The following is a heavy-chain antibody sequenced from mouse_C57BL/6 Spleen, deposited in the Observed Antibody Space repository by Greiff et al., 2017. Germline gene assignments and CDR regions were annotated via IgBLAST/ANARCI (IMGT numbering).Heavy chain of an antibody. J-gene: IGHJ1*03. CDR1: GYTFTSYD. Sequence: VQLQESGPELVKPGASVKLSCKASGYTFTSYDINWVKQRPGQGLEWIGWIYPRDGSTKYNEKFKGKATLTVDTSSSTAYMELHSLTSEDSAVYFCARWGTTVVEGYFDVWGTGTTVTVSS. V-gene: IGHV1-85*01. CDR3: ARWGTTVVEGYFDV. D-gene: IGHD1-1*01. CDR2: IYPRDGST.